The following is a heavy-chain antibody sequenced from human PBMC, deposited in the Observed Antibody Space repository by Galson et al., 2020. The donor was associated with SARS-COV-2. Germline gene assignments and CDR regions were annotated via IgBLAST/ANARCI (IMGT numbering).Heavy chain of an antibody. CDR2: IYHSGTT. V-gene: IGHV4-34*01. J-gene: IGHJ4*02. CDR1: GGSFSDHY. D-gene: IGHD3-10*01. CDR3: AAIRFGDLTTYPY. Sequence: SQASETLSLTCAVYGGSFSDHYWSWIRQPPGKGLEWIGEIYHSGTTNYSPSLKSRVTISQDTSKNQFSLNLRSVTAADTAMYYCAAIRFGDLTTYPYWGQGTLVTVSS.